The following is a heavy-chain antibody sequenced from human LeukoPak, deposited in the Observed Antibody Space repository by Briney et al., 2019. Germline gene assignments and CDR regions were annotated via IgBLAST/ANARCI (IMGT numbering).Heavy chain of an antibody. Sequence: ASVKVSCKASGYTFTGYYIHWVRQAPGQGLEWMGWINPNTGGTSYAQKSQGRVTMSRDTSISTVYMELSRLSSDGTAVHYCARDYYDRFGYGAFDYWGQGTLVTVSS. J-gene: IGHJ4*02. CDR1: GYTFTGYY. V-gene: IGHV1-2*02. CDR2: INPNTGGT. D-gene: IGHD3-22*01. CDR3: ARDYYDRFGYGAFDY.